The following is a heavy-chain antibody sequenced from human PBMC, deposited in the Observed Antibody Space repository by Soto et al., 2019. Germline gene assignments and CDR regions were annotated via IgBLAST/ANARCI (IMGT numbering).Heavy chain of an antibody. CDR3: ARDPDIVVVVGSYGMDV. CDR2: INAGNGNT. Sequence: GASVKVSCEASGYTFTSYAMHWVRQAPGQRLEWMGWINAGNGNTKYSQKFQGRVTITRDTSASTAYMELSSLRSEDTAVYYCARDPDIVVVVGSYGMDVWGQGTTVTVSS. CDR1: GYTFTSYA. D-gene: IGHD2-15*01. J-gene: IGHJ6*02. V-gene: IGHV1-3*01.